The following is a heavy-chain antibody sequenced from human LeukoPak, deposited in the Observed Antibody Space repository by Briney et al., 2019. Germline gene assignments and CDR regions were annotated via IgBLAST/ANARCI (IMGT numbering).Heavy chain of an antibody. CDR3: AGDPVMTTVTTNYFDY. V-gene: IGHV3-21*01. D-gene: IGHD4-17*01. Sequence: GGSLRLSCAASGFTFSSYSMNWVRQAPGKGLEWVSSISSSSSYIYYADSVKGRFTISRDNSKNTLYLQMNSLGAEDTAVYYCAGDPVMTTVTTNYFDYWGQGTLVTVSS. J-gene: IGHJ4*02. CDR2: ISSSSSYI. CDR1: GFTFSSYS.